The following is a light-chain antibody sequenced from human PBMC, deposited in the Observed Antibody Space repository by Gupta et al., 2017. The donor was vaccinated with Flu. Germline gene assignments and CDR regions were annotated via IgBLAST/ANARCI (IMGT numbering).Light chain of an antibody. Sequence: DIQMTQSPSTLSASVGDRVTITCRASQSIGSWLAWYQQKPGKAPKLLIYKASSLESGVLSRFSGSGSGTEFTLTISSLQPDDFAIYYCQQDNCFLGAFGQGTKVEIK. CDR3: QQDNCFLGA. CDR1: QSIGSW. CDR2: KAS. J-gene: IGKJ1*01. V-gene: IGKV1-5*03.